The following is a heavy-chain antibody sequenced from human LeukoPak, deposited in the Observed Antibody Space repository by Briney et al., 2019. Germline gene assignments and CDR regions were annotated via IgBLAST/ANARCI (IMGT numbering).Heavy chain of an antibody. CDR1: GGSISSSSHY. CDR2: VYYSGSS. CDR3: AGGHYPLEY. D-gene: IGHD1-26*01. J-gene: IGHJ4*02. Sequence: SETLSLTCTVSGGSISSSSHYWGCIRQPPGKGLEWIASVYYSGSSYYNPSLESRVTISVDTSKNQFSLKLSSMTAADTAVYYCAGGHYPLEYWGQGTLVTVSS. V-gene: IGHV4-39*07.